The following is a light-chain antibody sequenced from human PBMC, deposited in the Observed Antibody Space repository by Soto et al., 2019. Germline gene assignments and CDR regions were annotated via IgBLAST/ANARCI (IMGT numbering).Light chain of an antibody. CDR3: QQSYSIPRT. CDR2: AAS. J-gene: IGKJ1*01. CDR1: ESISGY. V-gene: IGKV1-39*01. Sequence: DIQMTQSPSSLSASVGDRVTITCRASESISGYLNWFQQKPGKAPKLLIYAASSLQSGVPSRFSGSGSGTDFTLTISSLQPEDFATYYCQQSYSIPRTFGQVTKVELK.